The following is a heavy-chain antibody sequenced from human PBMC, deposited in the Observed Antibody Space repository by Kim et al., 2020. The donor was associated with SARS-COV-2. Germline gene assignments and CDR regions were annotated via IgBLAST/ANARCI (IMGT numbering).Heavy chain of an antibody. CDR3: ARDGGLGIVVVPAAGPHYYGMDV. D-gene: IGHD2-2*01. V-gene: IGHV3-48*03. CDR1: GFTFSSYE. Sequence: GGSLRLSCAASGFTFSSYEMNWVRQAPGKGLEWVSYISSSGSTIYYADSVKGRFTISRDNAKNSLYLQMNSLRAEDTAVYYCARDGGLGIVVVPAAGPHYYGMDVWGQGTTVTVSS. CDR2: ISSSGSTI. J-gene: IGHJ6*02.